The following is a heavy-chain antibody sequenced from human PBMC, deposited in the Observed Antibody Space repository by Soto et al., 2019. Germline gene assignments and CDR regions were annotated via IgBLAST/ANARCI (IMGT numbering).Heavy chain of an antibody. D-gene: IGHD6-13*01. CDR3: ASSAAAAGLFDY. CDR1: GYTFTSYY. CDR2: INPSGGST. J-gene: IGHJ4*02. Sequence: ASVKVSCKASGYTFTSYYMHWVRQAPGQGLEWMGIINPSGGSTSYAQKFQGRVTMTRDTSTSTVYMELSSLRSEDTAVYYCASSAAAAGLFDYWGQGTLVTVSS. V-gene: IGHV1-46*03.